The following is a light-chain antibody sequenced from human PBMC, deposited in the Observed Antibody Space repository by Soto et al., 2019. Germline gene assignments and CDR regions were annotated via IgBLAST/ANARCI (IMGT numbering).Light chain of an antibody. Sequence: QSVLTQPASVSGSPVQSITISCTGTSSDVGSYNLVSWYQQHPGKAPKLMIYEVSKRPSGVSNRFSGSKSGNTASLTISGLQAEDEADYYCCSYAGSSTARLYVFGTGTKVTVL. CDR2: EVS. CDR1: SSDVGSYNL. CDR3: CSYAGSSTARLYV. V-gene: IGLV2-23*02. J-gene: IGLJ1*01.